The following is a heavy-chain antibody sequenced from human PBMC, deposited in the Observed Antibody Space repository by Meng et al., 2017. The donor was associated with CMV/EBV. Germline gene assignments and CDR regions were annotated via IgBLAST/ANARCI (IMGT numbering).Heavy chain of an antibody. CDR3: ARGNGYYYDSSGYPLYYYYYGMDV. J-gene: IGHJ6*02. CDR1: GYSISSGYY. D-gene: IGHD3-22*01. Sequence: SETLSLTCTVSGYSISSGYYWGWIRQPPGKGLEWIGSIYHSGSTYYNPSLKSRVTISVDTSKNQFSLKLSSVTAADTAVYYCARGNGYYYDSSGYPLYYYYYGMDVWGQGTTVTVS. CDR2: IYHSGST. V-gene: IGHV4-38-2*02.